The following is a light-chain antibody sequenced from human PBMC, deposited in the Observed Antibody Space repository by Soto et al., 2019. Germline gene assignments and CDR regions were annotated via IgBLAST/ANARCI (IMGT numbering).Light chain of an antibody. V-gene: IGKV1-5*03. CDR3: QHYNSYSEA. CDR2: KAS. CDR1: QTISSW. Sequence: DIQLTQSHSTLCGCVGASVTLTGRASQTISSWLAWYQQKPGKAPKLLIYKASTLKSGVPSRFSGSGSGTEFTLTISSLQPDDFATYYCQHYNSYSEAFGQGTKVDIK. J-gene: IGKJ1*01.